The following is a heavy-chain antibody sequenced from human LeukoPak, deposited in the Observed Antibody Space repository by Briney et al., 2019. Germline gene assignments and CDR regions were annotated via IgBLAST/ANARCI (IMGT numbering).Heavy chain of an antibody. CDR3: ARGINYYDSSFTDY. V-gene: IGHV3-11*01. D-gene: IGHD3-22*01. CDR2: ISSSASDI. CDR1: GFTFTEHY. Sequence: GGSLRLSCAASGFTFTEHYMSWIRPAPGKGLEWVSYISSSASDISYADSVKGRFTISRDNAKNSLYLQMNSLRAEDTAVYYCARGINYYDSSFTDYWGQGTLVTVSS. J-gene: IGHJ4*02.